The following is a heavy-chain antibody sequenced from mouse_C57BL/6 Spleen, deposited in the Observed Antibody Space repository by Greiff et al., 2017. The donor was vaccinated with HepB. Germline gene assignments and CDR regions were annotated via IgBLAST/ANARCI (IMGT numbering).Heavy chain of an antibody. J-gene: IGHJ4*01. Sequence: VKLVESGPGLVAPSLNLSITCTVSGFSLTSYGVHWVRQPPGKGLEWLVVIWSDGSTTYNSALKSRLSISKDNSKSQVFLKMNSRQTDDTAMYYRAREYSYDDAMDYWGQGTSVTVSS. D-gene: IGHD2-12*01. CDR1: GFSLTSYG. CDR2: IWSDGST. CDR3: AREYSYDDAMDY. V-gene: IGHV2-6*03.